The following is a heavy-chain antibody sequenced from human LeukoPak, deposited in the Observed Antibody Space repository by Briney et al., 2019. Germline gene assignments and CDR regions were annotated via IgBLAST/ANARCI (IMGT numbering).Heavy chain of an antibody. CDR2: IPASGGNT. CDR1: GFTFSTFG. D-gene: IGHD6-19*01. Sequence: GGSLRLSCAASGFTFSTFGMRWVRQAPGKGLEWVSTIPASGGNTYYADSVRGRFTISRDNSKNTLYLQINSLTAGDTAIYYCVRYLSGWYYFDWWGQGTLVTVSS. CDR3: VRYLSGWYYFDW. V-gene: IGHV3-23*01. J-gene: IGHJ4*02.